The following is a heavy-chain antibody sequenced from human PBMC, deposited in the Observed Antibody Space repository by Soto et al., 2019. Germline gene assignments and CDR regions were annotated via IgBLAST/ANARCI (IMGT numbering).Heavy chain of an antibody. CDR1: GFTFSSYG. J-gene: IGHJ4*02. CDR3: ARDRYSSGWYDLDY. V-gene: IGHV3-33*01. D-gene: IGHD6-19*01. Sequence: QVQLVESGGGVVQPGRSLRLSCAASGFTFSSYGMHWVRQAPGKGLEWVAVIWYDGSNKYYADSVKGRFTISRENFKNTLYLQMNSLRAEDTAVYYCARDRYSSGWYDLDYWGQGTLVTVSS. CDR2: IWYDGSNK.